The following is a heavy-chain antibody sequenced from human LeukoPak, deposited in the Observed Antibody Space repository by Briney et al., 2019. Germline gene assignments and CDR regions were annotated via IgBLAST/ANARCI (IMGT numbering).Heavy chain of an antibody. CDR1: GFTFSSYW. CDR2: IYRSGST. V-gene: IGHV4-38-2*01. D-gene: IGHD3-10*01. J-gene: IGHJ5*02. CDR3: ARQAVPTYYYGSGTAKKGGWFDP. Sequence: PGGSLRLSCAASGFTFSSYWMSWVRQAPGKGLEWIGSIYRSGSTYYNPSLKSRVTISVDTSKNQFSLKLSSVTAADTAVYYCARQAVPTYYYGSGTAKKGGWFDPWGQGTLVTVSS.